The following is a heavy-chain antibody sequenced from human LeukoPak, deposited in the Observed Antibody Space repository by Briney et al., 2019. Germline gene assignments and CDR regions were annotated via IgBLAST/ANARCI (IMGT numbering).Heavy chain of an antibody. CDR2: IWYDGSNK. J-gene: IGHJ4*02. CDR3: ARVSGYSYGYTDY. CDR1: GFTFSSYG. V-gene: IGHV3-33*01. Sequence: GGSLRLSCAASGFTFSSYGMHWDRQAPGKGLEWVAVIWYDGSNKYYADSVKGRFTISRDNSKNTLYLQMNSLRAEDTAVYYCARVSGYSYGYTDYWGQGTLVTVSS. D-gene: IGHD5-18*01.